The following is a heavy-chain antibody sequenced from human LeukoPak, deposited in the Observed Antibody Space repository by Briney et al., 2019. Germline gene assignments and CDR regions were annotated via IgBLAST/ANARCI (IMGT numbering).Heavy chain of an antibody. CDR1: GGSISSSSYC. Sequence: SETLSLTCTVSGGSISSSSYCWGWIRQPPGKGLEWIGSIYYSGSTYYNPSLKSRVTISVDTSKNQFSLKLSSVTAADTAVYYCARASTNYYDSSGYAYWGQGTLVTVSS. CDR3: ARASTNYYDSSGYAY. J-gene: IGHJ4*02. D-gene: IGHD3-22*01. CDR2: IYYSGST. V-gene: IGHV4-39*07.